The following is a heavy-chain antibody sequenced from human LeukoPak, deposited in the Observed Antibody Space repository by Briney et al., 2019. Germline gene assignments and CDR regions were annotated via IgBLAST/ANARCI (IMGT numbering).Heavy chain of an antibody. J-gene: IGHJ5*02. CDR1: GGSISSYY. CDR3: ARQGLSSGWYPNWFDP. D-gene: IGHD6-19*01. Sequence: RSSETLSLTCTVSGGSISSYYWSWIRQPPGKGLEWIGYIYYSGSTNYNPSLKSRVTISVDASKNQFSLKLSSVTAADTAVYYCARQGLSSGWYPNWFDPWGQGTLVTVSS. CDR2: IYYSGST. V-gene: IGHV4-59*01.